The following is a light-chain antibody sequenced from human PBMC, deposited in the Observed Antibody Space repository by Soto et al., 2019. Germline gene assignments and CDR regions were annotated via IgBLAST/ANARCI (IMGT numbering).Light chain of an antibody. CDR1: KSSSSSY. V-gene: IGKV3-20*01. CDR3: QQYSGSPPLT. CDR2: GAS. J-gene: IGKJ4*01. Sequence: ENVLTQSPGTLSLSPGDRATLSCRASKSSSSSYLAWYQQKPGHPPRLLIYGASNRATGIPDRFSGSGSGTEFTLTISRLEPEDFAVYYCQQYSGSPPLTFGGGTKVEIK.